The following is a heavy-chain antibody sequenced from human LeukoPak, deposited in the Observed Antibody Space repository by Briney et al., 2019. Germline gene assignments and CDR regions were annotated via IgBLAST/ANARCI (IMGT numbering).Heavy chain of an antibody. CDR3: ARDVGGSLDY. CDR2: IKGDESAR. Sequence: GGSLRLSCAASGFTFSTYWMAWVRQAPGKGLEWVANIKGDESARHQADSVKGRFTISRDNAKKSVYLQMSSLRGEDTAVYYCARDVGGSLDYWGQGTLVSVSS. V-gene: IGHV3-7*01. J-gene: IGHJ4*02. CDR1: GFTFSTYW. D-gene: IGHD1-26*01.